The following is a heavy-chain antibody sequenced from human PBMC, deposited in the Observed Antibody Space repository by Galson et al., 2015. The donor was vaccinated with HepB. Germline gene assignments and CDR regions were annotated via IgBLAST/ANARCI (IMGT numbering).Heavy chain of an antibody. J-gene: IGHJ4*02. CDR1: GLTFSSYW. CDR2: IKEDGSEK. Sequence: SLRLSCAGSGLTFSSYWMSWVRQAPGKGLEWVANIKEDGSEKYYVESLKGRFTISRDNAKNSLYLQMNSLRDEDTAVYYCGTDKWGFPDYWGQGTLVTVSS. CDR3: GTDKWGFPDY. D-gene: IGHD7-27*01. V-gene: IGHV3-7*01.